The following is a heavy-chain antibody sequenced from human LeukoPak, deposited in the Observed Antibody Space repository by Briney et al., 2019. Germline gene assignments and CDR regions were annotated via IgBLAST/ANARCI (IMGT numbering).Heavy chain of an antibody. J-gene: IGHJ4*02. D-gene: IGHD4-17*01. CDR3: TTDLGDYGDYLRE. CDR2: ITSKTAGGTT. CDR1: GFIVTANY. V-gene: IGHV3-15*01. Sequence: GGSLRLSCAASGFIVTANYMTWVRQAPGKGLEWVGRITSKTAGGTTDYPALVKGRFIISRDDSKDMLYLQMNSLKTEDTALYYCTTDLGDYGDYLREWGQGTLVTVSS.